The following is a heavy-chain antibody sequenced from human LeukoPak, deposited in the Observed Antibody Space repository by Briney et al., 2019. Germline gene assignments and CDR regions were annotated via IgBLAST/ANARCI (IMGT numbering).Heavy chain of an antibody. CDR1: GFTFTTYK. V-gene: IGHV3-21*01. D-gene: IGHD1-20*01. CDR2: ISGSGTYM. Sequence: GGPLRLSCAASGFTFTTYKMNWVRQAPGTGLKWVSSISGSGTYMHYADSLKGRFTISRDNAKNSLYLQMNSLRAEDTAVYYCARVLDITGTIFDAFDIWGQGTMVTVSS. J-gene: IGHJ3*02. CDR3: ARVLDITGTIFDAFDI.